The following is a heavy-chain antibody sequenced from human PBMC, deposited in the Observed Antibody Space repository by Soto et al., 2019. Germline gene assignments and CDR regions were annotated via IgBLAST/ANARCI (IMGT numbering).Heavy chain of an antibody. CDR3: ARGRYGDY. D-gene: IGHD1-1*01. V-gene: IGHV1-18*01. CDR1: GYAFTTYG. Sequence: QVHLVQSGAEVKKPGPSVKVSCQGSGYAFTTYGITSVRQAPGQGLEWMGWISAHNGNTNYAQKLQGRVTVTRDTSTSTAYMELRSLRYDDTAVYYCARGRYGDYWGQGALVTVSS. CDR2: ISAHNGNT. J-gene: IGHJ4*02.